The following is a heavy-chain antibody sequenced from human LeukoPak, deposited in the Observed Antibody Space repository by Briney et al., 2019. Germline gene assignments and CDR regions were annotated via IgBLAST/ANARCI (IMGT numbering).Heavy chain of an antibody. CDR3: STDIAYGDYGLDY. J-gene: IGHJ4*02. CDR2: IKRKADGRAA. CDR1: GIVFSNAW. V-gene: IGHV3-15*01. Sequence: GGSLRLSCTASGIVFSNAWMQWVRQAPGKGPEWVGLIKRKADGRAADYAAPVKDRFTISRDDSANTLYLRMNNLQTDDTAVYYCSTDIAYGDYGLDYWGQGTLVTVSS. D-gene: IGHD4-17*01.